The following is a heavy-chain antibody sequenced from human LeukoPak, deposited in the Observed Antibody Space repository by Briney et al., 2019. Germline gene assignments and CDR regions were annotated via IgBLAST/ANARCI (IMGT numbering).Heavy chain of an antibody. Sequence: SETLSLTCTVSGGSISSYYWSWIRQPPGKGLEWIGYIYYSGSTNYNPSLKSRVTISVDTSKNQFSLKLSSVTAADTAVYYCARVPRGGGSSWYKGDYWGQGTLVTVSS. CDR2: IYYSGST. D-gene: IGHD6-13*01. V-gene: IGHV4-59*12. CDR3: ARVPRGGGSSWYKGDY. CDR1: GGSISSYY. J-gene: IGHJ4*02.